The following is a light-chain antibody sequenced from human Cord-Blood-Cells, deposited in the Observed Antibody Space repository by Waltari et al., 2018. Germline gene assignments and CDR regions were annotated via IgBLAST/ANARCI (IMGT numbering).Light chain of an antibody. V-gene: IGKV3-15*01. Sequence: EIVMTQSPATLSVSPGERATLSCRASQSVSSNLAWYQQKPGQAPRLLIYGASTRATGIPARFSGSGAGTAFTITISSLQSEDDAVDYCQQYNNWPRALTFGGGTKVEIK. CDR3: QQYNNWPRALT. J-gene: IGKJ4*01. CDR1: QSVSSN. CDR2: GAS.